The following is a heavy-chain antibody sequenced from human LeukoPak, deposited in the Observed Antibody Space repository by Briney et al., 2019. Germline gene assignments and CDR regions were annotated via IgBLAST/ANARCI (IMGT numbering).Heavy chain of an antibody. CDR3: ARDPSSGWYGRRFDY. CDR1: GYTFTSYG. J-gene: IGHJ4*02. V-gene: IGHV1-18*01. D-gene: IGHD6-19*01. CDR2: ISAYNGNT. Sequence: ASVKVSCKASGYTFTSYGISWVRQAPGQGLEWMGWISAYNGNTNYAQKLQGRVTMTTGASTSTAYMELRSLRSDDTAVYYCARDPSSGWYGRRFDYWGQGTLVTVSS.